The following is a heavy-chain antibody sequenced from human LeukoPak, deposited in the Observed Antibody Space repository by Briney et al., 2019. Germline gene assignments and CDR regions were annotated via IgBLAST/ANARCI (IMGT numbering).Heavy chain of an antibody. Sequence: ASVKVSCKASGYTFSSYYMHWVRQAPGQGLEWMGWINPNSGGTNYAQKLQGRVTMTTDTSTSTAYMELRSLRSDDTAVYYCAMQRTYYYDSSGYSLDYWGQGTLVTVSS. D-gene: IGHD3-22*01. CDR2: INPNSGGT. J-gene: IGHJ4*02. CDR1: GYTFSSYY. CDR3: AMQRTYYYDSSGYSLDY. V-gene: IGHV1-2*02.